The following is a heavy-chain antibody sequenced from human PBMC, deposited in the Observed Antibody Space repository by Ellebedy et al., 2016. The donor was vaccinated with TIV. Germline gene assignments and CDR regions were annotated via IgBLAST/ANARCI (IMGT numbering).Heavy chain of an antibody. Sequence: GESLKISCAASRFTFTNYGMSWVRQAPGKGLEWVSSISSSGTLTYYTDSVKGRFTVSSDNSKNTLFLQMNSLRAEDTAVYYCATILVSGRWYFDWWGQGTLVTVSS. CDR2: ISSSGTLT. CDR1: RFTFTNYG. D-gene: IGHD6-19*01. CDR3: ATILVSGRWYFDW. V-gene: IGHV3-23*01. J-gene: IGHJ4*02.